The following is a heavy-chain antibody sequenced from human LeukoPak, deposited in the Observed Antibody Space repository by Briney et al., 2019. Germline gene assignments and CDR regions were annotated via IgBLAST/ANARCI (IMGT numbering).Heavy chain of an antibody. Sequence: GGSLRLSCAAPGFTFSNYNMNWVRQAPGKGLEWVSFISSSSSYIYYADSVKGRFTISRDNAKNSLYLQMNSLRAEDTALYYCASRFKDCSGGSCYLYYFDYWGQGTLVTVSS. D-gene: IGHD2-15*01. J-gene: IGHJ4*02. V-gene: IGHV3-21*01. CDR2: ISSSSSYI. CDR3: ASRFKDCSGGSCYLYYFDY. CDR1: GFTFSNYN.